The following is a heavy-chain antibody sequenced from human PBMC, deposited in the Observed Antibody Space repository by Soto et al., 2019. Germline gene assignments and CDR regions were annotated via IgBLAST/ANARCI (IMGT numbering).Heavy chain of an antibody. V-gene: IGHV3-7*01. Sequence: EVQLVESGGGLVQPGGSLSLSCAASGFSFSMYWMSWVRQAPGKGLEWVANIKEDGSQKYYVDSVKGRFTISRDNAKNSLYLQMNSLRGEDTAVYYCARHQVGYRVTDYWGQGTLVTVSS. CDR3: ARHQVGYRVTDY. D-gene: IGHD1-26*01. J-gene: IGHJ4*02. CDR1: GFSFSMYW. CDR2: IKEDGSQK.